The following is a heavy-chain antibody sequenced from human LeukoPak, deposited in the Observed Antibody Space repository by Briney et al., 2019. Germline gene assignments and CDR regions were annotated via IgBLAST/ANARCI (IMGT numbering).Heavy chain of an antibody. CDR2: ISGNGGSI. D-gene: IGHD2-15*01. J-gene: IGHJ3*02. CDR1: GFTFSSYA. V-gene: IGHV3-23*01. CDR3: ARYWDPRVRTFDI. Sequence: GGSLGLSCAASGFTFSSYAMSWVRQAPGKGLEWVSLISGNGGSIVYADSVRGRFTISRDNSKNTLYLQMNSLRAEDTALYYCARYWDPRVRTFDIWGQGTVVTVSS.